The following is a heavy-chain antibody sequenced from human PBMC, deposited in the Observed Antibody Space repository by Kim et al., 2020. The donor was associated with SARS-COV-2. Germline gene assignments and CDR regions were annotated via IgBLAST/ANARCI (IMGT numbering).Heavy chain of an antibody. CDR1: GGTFSSYA. CDR2: IIPIFGTA. Sequence: SVKVSCKASGGTFSSYAISWVRQAPGQGLEWMGGIIPIFGTANYAQKFQGRVTITADESTSTAYMELSSLRSEDTAVYYCARESSEASDAFDIWGQGTMVTVSS. CDR3: ARESSEASDAFDI. V-gene: IGHV1-69*13. D-gene: IGHD3-10*01. J-gene: IGHJ3*02.